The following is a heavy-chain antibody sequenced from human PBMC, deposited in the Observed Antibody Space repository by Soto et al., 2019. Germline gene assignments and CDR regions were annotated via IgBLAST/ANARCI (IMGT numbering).Heavy chain of an antibody. V-gene: IGHV3-23*01. Sequence: EVQLLESGGGLVQPGGSLRLSCAASGFTFSSYAMSWVRQAPGKGLEWVSAISGSGGSTDYADSVKARFTISRDNSKNALYLQMNSLRAEDTAVYYCAKDVSSTVYSAFDYWGQGTLVTVSS. D-gene: IGHD1-26*01. CDR2: ISGSGGST. CDR1: GFTFSSYA. J-gene: IGHJ4*02. CDR3: AKDVSSTVYSAFDY.